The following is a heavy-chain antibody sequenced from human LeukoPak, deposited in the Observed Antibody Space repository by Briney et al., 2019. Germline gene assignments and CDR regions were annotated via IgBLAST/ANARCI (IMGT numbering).Heavy chain of an antibody. CDR1: GYTFTSYD. D-gene: IGHD1-26*01. J-gene: IGHJ4*02. Sequence: GASVKVSCKASGYTFTSYDINWVRQATGQGPEWMGWMNPNSGNTGYAQKFQGRVTITRNTSISTAYMELSSLRSEDTAVYYCARVRSGSYSYYFDYWGQGTLVTVSS. CDR3: ARVRSGSYSYYFDY. V-gene: IGHV1-8*03. CDR2: MNPNSGNT.